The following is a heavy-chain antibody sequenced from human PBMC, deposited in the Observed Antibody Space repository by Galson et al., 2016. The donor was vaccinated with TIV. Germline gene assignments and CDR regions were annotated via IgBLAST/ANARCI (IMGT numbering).Heavy chain of an antibody. J-gene: IGHJ5*02. CDR2: ISGSGFST. CDR3: AKDTGSQPRNWFDP. V-gene: IGHV3-23*01. CDR1: GFTFGNYA. Sequence: SLRLSCAASGFTFGNYAMSWVRQAPGKGLEWVSGISGSGFSTFYADSVKGRFTISRDNSKNTLDLQMNSLRAEETAIYYCAKDTGSQPRNWFDPWGQGTLVTVSS. D-gene: IGHD7-27*01.